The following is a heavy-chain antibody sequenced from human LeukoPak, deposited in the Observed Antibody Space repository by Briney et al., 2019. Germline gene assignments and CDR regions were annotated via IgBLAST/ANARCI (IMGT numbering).Heavy chain of an antibody. CDR3: ARVPNDY. J-gene: IGHJ4*02. Sequence: SETLSLTCAVYGGSFSAYYWSWIRQPPGKGLEWIGEISHSGSTNYNPSLKSRVTISVDTSKNQFSLKLSSVTAADTAVYYCARVPNDYWGQGTLVTVSS. CDR1: GGSFSAYY. CDR2: ISHSGST. V-gene: IGHV4-34*01.